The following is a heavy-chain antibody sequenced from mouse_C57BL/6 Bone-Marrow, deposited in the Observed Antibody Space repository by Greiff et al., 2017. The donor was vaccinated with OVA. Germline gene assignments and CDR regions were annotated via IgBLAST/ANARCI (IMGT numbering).Heavy chain of an antibody. CDR2: IYPRSGNT. Sequence: QVQLKESGAELARPGASVKLSCKASGYTFTSYGISWVTQRTGQGLEWIGEIYPRSGNTYYNEKFKGKATLTADKSSSTAYMELRSLTSEDSAVYVCAREDLNYYGSSYAMDYWGQGTSVTVSS. CDR1: GYTFTSYG. V-gene: IGHV1-81*01. D-gene: IGHD1-1*01. J-gene: IGHJ4*01. CDR3: AREDLNYYGSSYAMDY.